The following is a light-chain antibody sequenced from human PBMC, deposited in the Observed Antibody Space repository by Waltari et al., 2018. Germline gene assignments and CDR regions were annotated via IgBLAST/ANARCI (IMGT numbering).Light chain of an antibody. J-gene: IGLJ3*02. CDR2: EVT. CDR1: TSDVGSYNL. CDR3: CSYAGISTWV. Sequence: QSALAQPASVSGSPGQSITISCPGSTSDVGSYNLVSWYQQHPGKAPKLIIYEVTKMAAGISDRFSGSKSGNTASLTISGLQAGDEGDYYCCSYAGISTWVFGGGTKVTVL. V-gene: IGLV2-23*02.